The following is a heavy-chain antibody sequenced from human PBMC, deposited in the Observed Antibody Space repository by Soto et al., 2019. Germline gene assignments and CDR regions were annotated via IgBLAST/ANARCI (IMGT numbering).Heavy chain of an antibody. CDR3: AKDLVGSNADYFDY. CDR1: GFTFANYA. J-gene: IGHJ4*02. D-gene: IGHD2-15*01. CDR2: IGRSGAST. V-gene: IGHV3-23*01. Sequence: EVQLLESGGGLVQPGGSLRLSCAASGFTFANYAMSWVRQAPGKGMEWVAAIGRSGASTYYADSVKGRFTISRDNSKNALYLQMNSVRAEDAAVYYCAKDLVGSNADYFDYWGQGTLVTVSS.